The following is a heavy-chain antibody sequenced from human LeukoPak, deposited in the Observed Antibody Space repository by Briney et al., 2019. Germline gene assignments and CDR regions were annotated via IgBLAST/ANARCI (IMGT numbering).Heavy chain of an antibody. J-gene: IGHJ5*02. V-gene: IGHV3-23*01. CDR1: GFTFSSYA. D-gene: IGHD2-2*01. Sequence: GGSLRLSCAASGFTFSSYARSWVRQAPGKGLEWVSAISGSGGSTYYADSVKGRFTISRDNSKNTLYLQMNSLRAEDTAVYYCAKDAIPIVVVAWFDPWGQGTLVTVSS. CDR3: AKDAIPIVVVAWFDP. CDR2: ISGSGGST.